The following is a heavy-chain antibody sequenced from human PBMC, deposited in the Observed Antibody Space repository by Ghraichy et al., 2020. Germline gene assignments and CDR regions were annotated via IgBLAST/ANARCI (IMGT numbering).Heavy chain of an antibody. CDR1: GGSFSAYY. CDR2: INHSGST. CDR3: AGRPYVGYIYAPSRYGMDV. V-gene: IGHV4-34*01. J-gene: IGHJ6*02. D-gene: IGHD2/OR15-2a*01. Sequence: SETLSLTCGVYGGSFSAYYWSWIRQPPGKGLEWIGEINHSGSTNYNPSLKSRVTISVDTSKNQFSLNLSSVTTADTAVYYCAGRPYVGYIYAPSRYGMDVWGQGTPVSDSS.